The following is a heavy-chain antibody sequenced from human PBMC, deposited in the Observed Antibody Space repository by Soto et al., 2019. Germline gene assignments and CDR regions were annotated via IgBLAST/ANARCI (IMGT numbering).Heavy chain of an antibody. Sequence: SETLSLTCTVSGGSISSSSYYWGWIRQPPGKGLEWIGSIYYSGSTYYNPSLKSRVTISVDRSKNQFSLKLSSVTAADTAVYYCAREGYSSSYYFDYWGQGALVT. CDR3: AREGYSSSYYFDY. D-gene: IGHD6-13*01. J-gene: IGHJ4*02. CDR1: GGSISSSSYY. V-gene: IGHV4-39*07. CDR2: IYYSGST.